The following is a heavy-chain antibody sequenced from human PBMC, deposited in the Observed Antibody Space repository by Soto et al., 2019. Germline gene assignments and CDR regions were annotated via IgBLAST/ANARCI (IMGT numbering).Heavy chain of an antibody. CDR2: ISFNGGDT. CDR1: GFPFSRFA. CDR3: VKDGAVTFSGWFFDY. J-gene: IGHJ4*02. D-gene: IGHD4-4*01. V-gene: IGHV3-64D*06. Sequence: GGSLRLSCSASGFPFSRFAIHWVRQAPGKGLVYVSGISFNGGDTYYADSVKGRFSISRDNSKNTVYLQMSSLRAEDTAGYYCVKDGAVTFSGWFFDYWGQGTPVTVSS.